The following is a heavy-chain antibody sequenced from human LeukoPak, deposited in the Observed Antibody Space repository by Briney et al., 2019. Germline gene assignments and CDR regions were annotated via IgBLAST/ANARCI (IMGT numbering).Heavy chain of an antibody. CDR1: GFTFSSYA. CDR2: ISGSGGST. V-gene: IGHV3-23*01. J-gene: IGHJ4*02. D-gene: IGHD1-26*01. CDR3: AKEDAVGAEASGY. Sequence: GGSLRLSWAASGFTFSSYAMSLVRQAPGKGQEWVSAISGSGGSTYYADSVKGRFNISRDNSKNTLYLQMNSLRAEDTAVYYCAKEDAVGAEASGYWGQGTLVTVSS.